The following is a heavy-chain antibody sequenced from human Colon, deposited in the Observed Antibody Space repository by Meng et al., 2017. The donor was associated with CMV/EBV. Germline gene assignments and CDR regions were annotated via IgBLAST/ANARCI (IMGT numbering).Heavy chain of an antibody. V-gene: IGHV1-18*04. D-gene: IGHD1-26*01. Sequence: CKASGYTFDTDGITWERQAPEQGLQWMGWSSTDNGHTKYAQKLQDRVTMTTDTSTSTVYMELRSLRSDDTALYYCARFNSGSYFDSWGQGTLVTVSS. CDR1: GYTFDTDG. CDR2: SSTDNGHT. CDR3: ARFNSGSYFDS. J-gene: IGHJ4*02.